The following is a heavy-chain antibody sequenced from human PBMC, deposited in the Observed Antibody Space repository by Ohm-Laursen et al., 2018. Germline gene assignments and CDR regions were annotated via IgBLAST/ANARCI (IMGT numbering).Heavy chain of an antibody. CDR2: ISWNSGSV. CDR1: GFTFDDYA. CDR3: AKAWDSSGPDY. Sequence: SLRLSCAASGFTFDDYAMHWVRQAPGKGLGWVSGISWNSGSVGYADSVKGRFTISRDNAKNSLYLQMNSLRAEDTALYYCAKAWDSSGPDYWGQGTLVTVSS. J-gene: IGHJ4*02. D-gene: IGHD3-22*01. V-gene: IGHV3-9*01.